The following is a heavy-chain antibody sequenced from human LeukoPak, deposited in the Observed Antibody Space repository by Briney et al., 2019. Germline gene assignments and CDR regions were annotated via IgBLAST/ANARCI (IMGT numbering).Heavy chain of an antibody. CDR3: ARGDFWSGYVPSWFDP. CDR2: IYYSGST. J-gene: IGHJ5*02. V-gene: IGHV4-30-4*08. Sequence: SETLSLTCTVSGGSISSGDYYWSWIRQPPGKGLEWIGYIYYSGSTYYNPSLKSRVTISVDTYKNQLSLKLSSVTAADTAVYYCARGDFWSGYVPSWFDPWGQGTLVTVSS. CDR1: GGSISSGDYY. D-gene: IGHD3-3*01.